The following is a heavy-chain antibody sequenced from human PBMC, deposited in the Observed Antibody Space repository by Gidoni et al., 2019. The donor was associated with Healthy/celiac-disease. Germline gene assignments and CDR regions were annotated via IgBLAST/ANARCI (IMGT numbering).Heavy chain of an antibody. D-gene: IGHD3-9*01. J-gene: IGHJ4*02. Sequence: EVQLVESGGGLVKPGGSLRLSCAASGFTFSSYSMNWVRQAPGKGLEWVSSISSSSSYIYYADSVKGRFTISRDNAKNSLYLQMNSLRAEDTAVYYCARVGILTGYSEGDYWGQGTLVTVSS. CDR2: ISSSSSYI. V-gene: IGHV3-21*01. CDR1: GFTFSSYS. CDR3: ARVGILTGYSEGDY.